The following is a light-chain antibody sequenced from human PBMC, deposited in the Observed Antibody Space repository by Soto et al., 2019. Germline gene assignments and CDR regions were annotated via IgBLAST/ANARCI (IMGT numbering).Light chain of an antibody. V-gene: IGKV4-1*01. J-gene: IGKJ5*01. CDR3: RQYYSTRS. Sequence: DIVMTQSPDSLGVSLGDRATINCRSSQSLFYSSNNKNYLAWYQHKPGQPPKLLISWSSTRESGVPDRFSGSGSGTHFTLIISSLRAADVAVYYCRQYYSTRSFGQGTRLEIK. CDR1: QSLFYSSNNKNY. CDR2: WSS.